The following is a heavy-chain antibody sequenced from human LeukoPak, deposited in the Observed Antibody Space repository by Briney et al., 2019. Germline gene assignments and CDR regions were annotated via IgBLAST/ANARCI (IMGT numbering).Heavy chain of an antibody. CDR1: GGSISSYY. D-gene: IGHD6-13*01. CDR2: IYYSGST. CDR3: ARGSGSSWFY. Sequence: SETLSLTCTVSGGSISSYYWSWIRQPPGKGLEWIGYIYYSGSTNYNPSLKSRVTMSVDTSKNQFSLKLSSVSAADTAVYYCARGSGSSWFYWGQGTLVTVSS. V-gene: IGHV4-59*01. J-gene: IGHJ4*02.